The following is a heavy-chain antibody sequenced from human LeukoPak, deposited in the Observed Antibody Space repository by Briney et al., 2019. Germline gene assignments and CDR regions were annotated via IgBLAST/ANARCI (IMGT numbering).Heavy chain of an antibody. D-gene: IGHD6-13*01. Sequence: GASVKVSCKASGGTFSSSAISWVRQAPGHGLEWMGGIIPIFGTANYAKKFQGRVTITTDESTSTAYMELSSLRSEDTAVYYCARANTPWAAAGTYYYYMDVWGKGTTVTVSS. V-gene: IGHV1-69*05. CDR2: IIPIFGTA. CDR3: ARANTPWAAAGTYYYYMDV. CDR1: GGTFSSSA. J-gene: IGHJ6*03.